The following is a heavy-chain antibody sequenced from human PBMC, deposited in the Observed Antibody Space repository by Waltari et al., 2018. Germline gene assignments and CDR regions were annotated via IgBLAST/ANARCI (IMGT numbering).Heavy chain of an antibody. J-gene: IGHJ6*03. CDR2: IYTSGST. Sequence: GSISSYYWSWIRQPAGKGLEWIGRIYTSGSTNYNPSLKSRVTMSVDTSKNQFSLKLSSVTAADTAVYYCARVRGGSRYSGSPNYYYYYMDVWGKGTTVTVSS. CDR1: GSISSYY. V-gene: IGHV4-4*07. D-gene: IGHD1-26*01. CDR3: ARVRGGSRYSGSPNYYYYYMDV.